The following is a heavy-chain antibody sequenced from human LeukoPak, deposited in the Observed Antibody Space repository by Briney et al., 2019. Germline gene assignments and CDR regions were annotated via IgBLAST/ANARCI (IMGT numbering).Heavy chain of an antibody. CDR3: AIQGGYSGSRPYYCGMDV. V-gene: IGHV3-21*01. CDR2: ISSSSSYI. CDR1: GFTFSSYS. Sequence: GGSLRLSCAASGFTFSSYSMNWVRQAPGKGLEWVSSISSSSSYIYYADSVKGRFTISRDNAKNSLYLQMNSLRAEDTAVYYCAIQGGYSGSRPYYCGMDVWGQGTTVTVSS. D-gene: IGHD5-18*01. J-gene: IGHJ6*02.